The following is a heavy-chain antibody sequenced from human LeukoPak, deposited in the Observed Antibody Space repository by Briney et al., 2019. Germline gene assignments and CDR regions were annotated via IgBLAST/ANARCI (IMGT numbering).Heavy chain of an antibody. J-gene: IGHJ4*02. D-gene: IGHD2-2*01. CDR1: DGSLINYY. Sequence: PSETLSLTCGVYDGSLINYYCHWIRQAPGKGLEWIGEISHGGIAKHNPSLKSRVTMSQDTSKRQFSLKMNSMTAADTGVYYCGIFMDVVPGSMSWGLGTLVTVSS. CDR3: GIFMDVVPGSMS. CDR2: ISHGGIA. V-gene: IGHV4-34*01.